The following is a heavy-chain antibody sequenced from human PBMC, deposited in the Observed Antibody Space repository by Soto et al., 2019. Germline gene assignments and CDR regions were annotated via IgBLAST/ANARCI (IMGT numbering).Heavy chain of an antibody. CDR1: GFTFSSYS. CDR2: ISSSSSYI. V-gene: IGHV3-21*01. CDR3: AREPESGRLQDY. D-gene: IGHD4-4*01. J-gene: IGHJ4*02. Sequence: EVQLVESGGGLVKPGGSLRLSCAASGFTFSSYSMNWVRQAPGKGLEWVSSISSSSSYIYYADSVKGRFTISRDNAKNSLYLQMNSLRAEDTAVYYCAREPESGRLQDYWGQGTLVTVSS.